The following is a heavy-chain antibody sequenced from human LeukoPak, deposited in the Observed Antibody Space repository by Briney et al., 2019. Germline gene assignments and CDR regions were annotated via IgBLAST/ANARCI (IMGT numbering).Heavy chain of an antibody. CDR1: GFRFRLHS. CDR3: ARVVIYNSYYDFWSGSPNGFDI. V-gene: IGHV3-23*01. CDR2: VSGGADNS. Sequence: GGSLRLSCESSGFRFRLHSMTWVRQAAGKGLEWVSSVSGGADNSYYADSVKGRFTVSRDYSKNTLYLQMNSLRAEDTAVYYCARVVIYNSYYDFWSGSPNGFDIWGQGTMVTVSS. D-gene: IGHD3-3*01. J-gene: IGHJ3*02.